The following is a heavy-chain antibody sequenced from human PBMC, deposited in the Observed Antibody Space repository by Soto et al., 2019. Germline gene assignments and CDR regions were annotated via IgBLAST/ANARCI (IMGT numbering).Heavy chain of an antibody. CDR1: GGSFSGYY. Sequence: SETLSLTCAVYGGSFSGYYWSWIRQPPGKGLEWIGEINHSGSTNYNPSLKSRVTISVDTSKNQFSLKLSSGTAADTAVYYCARGLGPLAAAGTGGWLDYWGQGTLVTVSS. CDR2: INHSGST. D-gene: IGHD6-13*01. J-gene: IGHJ4*02. V-gene: IGHV4-34*01. CDR3: ARGLGPLAAAGTGGWLDY.